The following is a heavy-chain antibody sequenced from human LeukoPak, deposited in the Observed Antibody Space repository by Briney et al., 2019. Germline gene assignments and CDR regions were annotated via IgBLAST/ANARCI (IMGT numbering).Heavy chain of an antibody. V-gene: IGHV4-31*11. CDR2: IYYSGST. Sequence: SETLSLTCAVSGGSISSGGYYWSWTRQHPGKGLEWTGYIYYSGSTYYNPSLKSRVTISVDTSKNQFSLKLSSVTAADTAVYYCARRATVVTARNAFDICGQGTMFTVSS. D-gene: IGHD4-23*01. J-gene: IGHJ3*02. CDR3: ARRATVVTARNAFDI. CDR1: GGSISSGGYY.